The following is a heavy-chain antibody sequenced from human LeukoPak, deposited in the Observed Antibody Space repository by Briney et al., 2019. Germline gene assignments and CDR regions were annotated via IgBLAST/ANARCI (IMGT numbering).Heavy chain of an antibody. V-gene: IGHV3-15*01. Sequence: GGSLRLSCAASGFTFSSAWMSWVRQAPGKGLEWVGRIKSKTDGGTTDYAAPVKGRFTISRDDSKNTLYLQMNSLKTEDTAVYYCTTTPLRYFDWFGYWGQGTLVTVSS. D-gene: IGHD3-9*01. CDR2: IKSKTDGGTT. CDR1: GFTFSSAW. CDR3: TTTPLRYFDWFGY. J-gene: IGHJ4*02.